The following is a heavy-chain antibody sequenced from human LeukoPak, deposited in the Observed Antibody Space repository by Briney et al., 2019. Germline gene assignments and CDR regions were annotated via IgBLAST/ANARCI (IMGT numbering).Heavy chain of an antibody. CDR2: ITSDSNLI. D-gene: IGHD3-16*01. CDR1: GFAFSDYS. Sequence: GGPLRLSCAASGFAFSDYSMNWVRQAPGKGLERISAITSDSNLIYYADSMRGRITISRDNAENSVYLQMNGLRAEDTAIYYCASGGATVWGYWGQGALVIVSS. J-gene: IGHJ4*02. CDR3: ASGGATVWGY. V-gene: IGHV3-21*06.